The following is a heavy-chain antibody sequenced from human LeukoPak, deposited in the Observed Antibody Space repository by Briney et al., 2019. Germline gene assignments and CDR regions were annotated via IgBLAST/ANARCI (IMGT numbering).Heavy chain of an antibody. CDR1: GFTFSSYG. CDR2: IWYDGSNK. CDR3: AKSMVRGVRGFDY. D-gene: IGHD3-10*01. V-gene: IGHV3-33*06. Sequence: GGSLRLSCAASGFTFSSYGMHWVRQAPGKGLEWVAVIWYDGSNKYYADSVEGRFTISRDNSKNTLYLQMNSLRAEDTAVYYCAKSMVRGVRGFDYWGQGTLVTVSS. J-gene: IGHJ4*02.